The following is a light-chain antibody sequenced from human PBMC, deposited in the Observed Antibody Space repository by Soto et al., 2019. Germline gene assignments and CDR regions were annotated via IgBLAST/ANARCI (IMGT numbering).Light chain of an antibody. Sequence: DIQMTQSPSTLSASVGDRVTITCRASQSISSWLAWYQQKPGKAPKLLIYDASSLESGVPSRFSGSGSGTEFTLTISSLQPDDFATYYCQQYRRTFGQETKVEIK. V-gene: IGKV1-5*01. CDR3: QQYRRT. CDR2: DAS. CDR1: QSISSW. J-gene: IGKJ1*01.